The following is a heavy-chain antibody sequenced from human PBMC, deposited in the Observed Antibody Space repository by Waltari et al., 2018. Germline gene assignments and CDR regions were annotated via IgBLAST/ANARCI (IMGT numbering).Heavy chain of an antibody. CDR3: RLTGRNIVAMAGTSPSFYSYIDV. CDR1: GYTLAGFS. CDR2: LDPKDGHA. V-gene: IGHV1-24*01. D-gene: IGHD2-15*01. J-gene: IGHJ6*03. Sequence: QVQVEQSGAEVKKPGASVKVSCKVPGYTLAGFSIHWVRRAPGKGLEWLGRLDPKDGHAVHGQNFQGRVTMTEDSSTDTAYMELTSLRPEDTALYYCRLTGRNIVAMAGTSPSFYSYIDVWGRGTTVTVSS.